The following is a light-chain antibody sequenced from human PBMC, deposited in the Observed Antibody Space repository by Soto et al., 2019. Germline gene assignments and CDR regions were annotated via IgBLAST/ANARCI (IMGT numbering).Light chain of an antibody. CDR3: QQSYSTPIS. CDR2: NAS. CDR1: QSINNY. V-gene: IGKV1-39*01. J-gene: IGKJ5*01. Sequence: IQVSKCAVPLTDSPADRVTIACQATQSINNYLNWYQLKAGKAPKILMYNASNLETGVPSRFSGSGSGTDFTLTISSLQPEDFATYYCQQSYSTPISFGQGTRLEIK.